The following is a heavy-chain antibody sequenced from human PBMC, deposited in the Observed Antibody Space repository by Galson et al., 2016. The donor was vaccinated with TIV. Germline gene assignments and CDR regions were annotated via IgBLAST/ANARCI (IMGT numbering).Heavy chain of an antibody. J-gene: IGHJ6*03. V-gene: IGHV1-69*05. CDR2: TIPMFGTA. CDR1: GGTLSNYA. Sequence: SVKVSCKASGGTLSNYAISWVRQAPRQGLEWMGGTIPMFGTANYAQKFQGRVTITTDESTSTAYMELSSLKAEDTAVYYCARGVGTVMGQYYMDGWGKGATVTVSS. D-gene: IGHD5-18*01. CDR3: ARGVGTVMGQYYMDG.